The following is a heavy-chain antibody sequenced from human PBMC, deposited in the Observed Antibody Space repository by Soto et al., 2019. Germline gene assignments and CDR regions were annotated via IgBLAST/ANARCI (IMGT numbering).Heavy chain of an antibody. J-gene: IGHJ4*02. V-gene: IGHV1-2*02. CDR3: ARDQYYGGAFDY. CDR2: INPNSGGT. CDR1: GYTFTGYY. D-gene: IGHD2-21*01. Sequence: GASVKVSCKASGYTFTGYYMHWVRQAPGQGLEWMGWINPNSGGTNYAQKLQGRVTMTTDTSTSTAYMELRSLRSDDTAVYYCARDQYYGGAFDYWGQGTMGTVSS.